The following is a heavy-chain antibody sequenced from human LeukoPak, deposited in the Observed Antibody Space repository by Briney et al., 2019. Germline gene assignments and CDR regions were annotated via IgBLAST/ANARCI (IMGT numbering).Heavy chain of an antibody. V-gene: IGHV1-2*02. D-gene: IGHD3-16*01. J-gene: IGHJ3*02. Sequence: GASVKVSCKASGYTFTGYYKHWVRQAPGQGLEWMGWINPNSGGTNYAQKFQGGVTMTRDTSINTAYMELSRLRSDDTAVYYCARDGLGGSGAFDIWGQGTMVTGSS. CDR2: INPNSGGT. CDR3: ARDGLGGSGAFDI. CDR1: GYTFTGYY.